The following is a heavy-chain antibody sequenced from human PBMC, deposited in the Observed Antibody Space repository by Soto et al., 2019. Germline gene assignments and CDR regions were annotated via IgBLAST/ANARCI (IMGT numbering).Heavy chain of an antibody. J-gene: IGHJ4*02. CDR2: FDPEDGET. Sequence: ASVKVSCKVSGYTLTELSMHWVRQAPGKGLEWMGGFDPEDGETIYAQKFQGRVTMTEDTSTDTAYMELSSLRSEDTAVYYCATAPWFGELSDYWGQGTLVTVS. V-gene: IGHV1-24*01. CDR3: ATAPWFGELSDY. CDR1: GYTLTELS. D-gene: IGHD3-10*01.